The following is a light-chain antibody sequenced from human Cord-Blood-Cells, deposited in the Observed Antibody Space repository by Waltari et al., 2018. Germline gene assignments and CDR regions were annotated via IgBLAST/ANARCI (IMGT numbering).Light chain of an antibody. CDR2: GAS. CDR1: QSVSSSY. CDR3: QQYGSSPYT. V-gene: IGKV3-20*01. Sequence: ELVLTQSPGTLSLSPGERATLSCMASQSVSSSYLAWYQQKQAQAPRLLIYGASSRATGIPDRFSGRGSGTDFTLTISRLEPEDFAVYYCQQYGSSPYTFGQGTKLEIK. J-gene: IGKJ2*01.